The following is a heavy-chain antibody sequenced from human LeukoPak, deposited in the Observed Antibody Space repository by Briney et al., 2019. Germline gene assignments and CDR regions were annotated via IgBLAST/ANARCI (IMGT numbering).Heavy chain of an antibody. CDR3: ARDPGSPFDI. D-gene: IGHD3-10*01. CDR2: IYYSGST. CDR1: GGSISSYY. Sequence: SETLSLTCTVSGGSISSYYWSWIRQPPGKGLEWIGYIYYSGSTNYNPSLKSRVTISVDTSKNRFSLKLSSVTAADTAVYYCARDPGSPFDIWGQGTMVTVSS. J-gene: IGHJ3*02. V-gene: IGHV4-59*01.